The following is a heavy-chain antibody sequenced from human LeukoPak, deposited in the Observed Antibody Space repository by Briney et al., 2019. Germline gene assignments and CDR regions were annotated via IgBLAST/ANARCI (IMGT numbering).Heavy chain of an antibody. D-gene: IGHD3-16*02. CDR1: GGSISSYY. CDR2: IYYSGST. CDR3: ARGGYDYVWGSYRPKPFDY. Sequence: SETLSLTCTVSGGSISSYYWSWIRQPPGKGLEWIGYIYYSGSTNYNPSPKSRVTISVDTSKNQFSLKLSSVTAADTAVYYCARGGYDYVWGSYRPKPFDYWGQGTLVTVSS. J-gene: IGHJ4*02. V-gene: IGHV4-59*12.